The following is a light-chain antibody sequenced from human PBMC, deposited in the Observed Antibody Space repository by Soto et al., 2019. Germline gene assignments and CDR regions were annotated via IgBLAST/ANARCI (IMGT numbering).Light chain of an antibody. J-gene: IGKJ1*01. CDR2: GAS. CDR3: QQYNNWPPVRT. CDR1: QSVGSN. Sequence: ELVMTQSPATLSVSPGERATLSCRASQSVGSNLAWYQQKPGQAPRLLIYGASTRATRIPARYSGSGSGTEFTLTISSLQSEDFAIYFCQQYNNWPPVRTFGQGTKVEIK. V-gene: IGKV3-15*01.